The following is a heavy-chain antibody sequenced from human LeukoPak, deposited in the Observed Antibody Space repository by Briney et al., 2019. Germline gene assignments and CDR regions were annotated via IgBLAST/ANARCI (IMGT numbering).Heavy chain of an antibody. CDR1: GYTFTGYY. J-gene: IGHJ6*03. Sequence: ASVKVSCKASGYTFTGYYMHWVRQAPGQGLEWMGWINPNSGGTNYAQKFQGRVTMTRDTSISTAYMELSRLRSDDTAVYYFARAQPNLAAAGTYYYYYYMDVWGKGTTVTVSS. CDR2: INPNSGGT. CDR3: ARAQPNLAAAGTYYYYYYMDV. V-gene: IGHV1-2*02. D-gene: IGHD6-13*01.